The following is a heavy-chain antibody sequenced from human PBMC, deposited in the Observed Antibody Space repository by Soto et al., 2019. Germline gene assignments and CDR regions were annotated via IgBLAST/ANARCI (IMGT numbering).Heavy chain of an antibody. CDR2: IYWTDDK. V-gene: IGHV2-5*01. CDR1: GFSLSTSGMG. D-gene: IGHD3-10*01. J-gene: IGHJ6*02. Sequence: QITLKESGPTLVKPTQTLTLTCTFSGFSLSTSGMGVAWIRQPPEKALEWLAVIYWTDDKRYSPSLKSRLTITKDTSKNQVVLTVTDMDPVDTATYYCAHRKSSYYGSENTYYYGMDVWGQGTTVTVSS. CDR3: AHRKSSYYGSENTYYYGMDV.